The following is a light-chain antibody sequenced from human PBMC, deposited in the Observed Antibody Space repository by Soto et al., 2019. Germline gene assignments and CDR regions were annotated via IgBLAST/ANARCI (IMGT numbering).Light chain of an antibody. Sequence: DMQLTQSPSFLSASVGDRVTMTGRASQGTSSYLAWFQQKPGRAPKLLIYGASTLQSGVPARFSGSGSGTDFTLTISNMQPEDFATYYCQQLNAYPLSFGQGTRLEIK. CDR1: QGTSSY. CDR2: GAS. J-gene: IGKJ5*01. V-gene: IGKV1-9*01. CDR3: QQLNAYPLS.